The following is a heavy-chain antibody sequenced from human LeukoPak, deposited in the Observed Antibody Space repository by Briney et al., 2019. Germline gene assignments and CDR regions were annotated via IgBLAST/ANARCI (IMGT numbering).Heavy chain of an antibody. CDR1: GFTFSSYG. CDR2: ILYDGSYK. CDR3: AKRLASWEFDY. J-gene: IGHJ4*02. V-gene: IGHV3-30*18. Sequence: GGSLRLSCAASGFTFSSYGMHWVRQAPGEGLEWVSAILYDGSYKYYADSVKGRFTISRDNSKNTLYLQMNSLRAEDTAVYYCAKRLASWEFDYWGQGTLVTVSS. D-gene: IGHD1-26*01.